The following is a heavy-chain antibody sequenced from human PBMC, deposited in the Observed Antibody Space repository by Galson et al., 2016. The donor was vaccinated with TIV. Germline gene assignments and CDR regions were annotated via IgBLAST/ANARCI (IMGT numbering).Heavy chain of an antibody. CDR1: GFSSRNYV. D-gene: IGHD1-26*01. J-gene: IGHJ3*01. CDR3: AKVGKSGDYSWDAFDV. V-gene: IGHV3-23*01. CDR2: LSLSGAYT. Sequence: SLRLSCAASGFSSRNYVMSWVRLAPGKGLEWVSSLSLSGAYTYYADSVKGRFTISRDNAKYTLFLQLNSLRAGDTAIYYCAKVGKSGDYSWDAFDVWGQGTVATVSS.